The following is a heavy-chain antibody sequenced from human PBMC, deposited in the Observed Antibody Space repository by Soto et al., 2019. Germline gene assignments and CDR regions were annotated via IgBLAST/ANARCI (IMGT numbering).Heavy chain of an antibody. V-gene: IGHV1-18*01. D-gene: IGHD4-4*01. Sequence: VQLVQSGAEGKKPGASGKVSCKASGYTFTTYGISWVGRAPGQGREWMGWISGYNGNTNYAQKLQGRATMTTNTSTSTAYMELRSLGSDDRAVYYCARGRLQYFPTSLDDWGQGALVTVSS. CDR3: ARGRLQYFPTSLDD. J-gene: IGHJ4*02. CDR2: ISGYNGNT. CDR1: GYTFTTYG.